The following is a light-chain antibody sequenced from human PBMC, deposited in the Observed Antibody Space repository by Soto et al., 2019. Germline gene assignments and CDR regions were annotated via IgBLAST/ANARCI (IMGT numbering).Light chain of an antibody. CDR1: RRISSW. J-gene: IGKJ1*01. V-gene: IGKV1-5*01. Sequence: DIQMTQSPSTLSASVGDRVTITCRASRRISSWLAWYQQQPGKAPKLLVYDASTLQSGVPSRFSGNGSGTEFTLTISRLQPEALATCFCQQYNGYPWTFGQGTRVGIK. CDR2: DAS. CDR3: QQYNGYPWT.